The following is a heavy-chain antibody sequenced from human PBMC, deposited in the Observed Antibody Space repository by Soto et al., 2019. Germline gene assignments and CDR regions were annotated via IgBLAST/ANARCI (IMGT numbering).Heavy chain of an antibody. J-gene: IGHJ5*01. Sequence: EVQLVESGGDLVQPGGSLRLSCAASGFTFSSYWMHWVRQAPGKGLVWVSRIKSDGTTTTYADSVKGRFTISRDNAKNTLYLQMNRLRVEDTAVYYCAKSHDLGNWFDSWGQGTLVTVSS. V-gene: IGHV3-74*01. D-gene: IGHD3-16*01. CDR2: IKSDGTTT. CDR1: GFTFSSYW. CDR3: AKSHDLGNWFDS.